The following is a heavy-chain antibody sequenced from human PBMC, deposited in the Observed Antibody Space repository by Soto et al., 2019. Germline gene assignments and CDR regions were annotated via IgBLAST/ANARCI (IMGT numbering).Heavy chain of an antibody. V-gene: IGHV3-7*05. CDR3: AGGSGWLSDS. CDR2: IKQDGSET. J-gene: IGHJ4*02. D-gene: IGHD6-19*01. Sequence: EVQLVESGGGLVQTGGSLRRSCAASGFTFSRYRMKWVRQAPGKGLEWVANIKQDGSETYYVDSVKGRFTISRDNAKNSLFLQMNSLRAEDTAVYYCAGGSGWLSDSWGQGTLVTVSS. CDR1: GFTFSRYR.